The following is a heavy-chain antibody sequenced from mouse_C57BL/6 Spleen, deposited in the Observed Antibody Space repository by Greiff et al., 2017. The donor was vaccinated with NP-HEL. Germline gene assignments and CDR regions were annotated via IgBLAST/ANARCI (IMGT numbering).Heavy chain of an antibody. CDR3: ARDYDGYYYFDY. D-gene: IGHD2-3*01. J-gene: IGHJ2*01. V-gene: IGHV1-18*01. CDR2: INPNNGGT. Sequence: VQLKQSGPELVKPGASLKIPCKASGYTFTDYNMDWVKQSHGKSLEWIGDINPNNGGTIYNQKFKGKATLTVDKSSSTAYMELRSLTSEDTAVYYCARDYDGYYYFDYWGQGTTLTVSS. CDR1: GYTFTDYN.